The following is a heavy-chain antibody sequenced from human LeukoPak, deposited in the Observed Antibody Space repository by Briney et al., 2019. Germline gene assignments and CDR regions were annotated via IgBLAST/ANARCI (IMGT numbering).Heavy chain of an antibody. V-gene: IGHV3-74*01. Sequence: PGGSLRLSCAASGFTFSRTWMYWVRQAPGKGLVWVSRINSDGSSTIYADSVKGRFTISRDNAKNTAYLQMNSLRGEDTAVYFCARDWHYAMDVWGQGTTVTVSS. CDR2: INSDGSST. J-gene: IGHJ6*02. CDR1: GFTFSRTW. CDR3: ARDWHYAMDV.